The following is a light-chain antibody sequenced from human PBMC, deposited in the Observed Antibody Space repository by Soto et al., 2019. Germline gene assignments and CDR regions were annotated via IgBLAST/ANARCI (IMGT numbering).Light chain of an antibody. CDR3: QQYYDWPPWT. V-gene: IGKV3-15*01. CDR2: GAS. Sequence: IVMTQSPGTLSVSPGERATLSCRANQSVDNKLAWYQQKPGQAPRLLIYGASTRATGIPARFSGSGSGTEFTLTISSLQSEDFAVYYCQQYYDWPPWTFGQGTKVEIK. CDR1: QSVDNK. J-gene: IGKJ1*01.